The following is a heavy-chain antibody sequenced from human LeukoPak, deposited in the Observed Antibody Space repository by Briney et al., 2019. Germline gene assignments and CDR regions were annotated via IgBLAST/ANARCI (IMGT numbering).Heavy chain of an antibody. Sequence: GGSLRLSCAASGFTFDDYLIRWVRQVPGKGLEWVSLISWDGESTYYADSVKGRFTISRDNSKNSLYLQMNSLRTEDTALYYCAKARGLIGGAFDPWGQGTMVTVSS. CDR1: GFTFDDYL. CDR2: ISWDGEST. D-gene: IGHD3-22*01. J-gene: IGHJ3*01. CDR3: AKARGLIGGAFDP. V-gene: IGHV3-43*01.